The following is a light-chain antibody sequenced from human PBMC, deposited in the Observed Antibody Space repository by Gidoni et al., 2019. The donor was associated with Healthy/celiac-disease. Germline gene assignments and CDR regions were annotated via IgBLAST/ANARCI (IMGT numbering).Light chain of an antibody. V-gene: IGKV1-12*01. Sequence: DIQMTQSPSSVSASVGDRVTITCRASQGMSSWLAWYQQKPGKAPKLLIYAASSVQSGVPSRFSGSGSGTDFTLTISSLQPEDFATYYCQQANSFPLITFGQGTRLEIK. CDR3: QQANSFPLIT. J-gene: IGKJ5*01. CDR1: QGMSSW. CDR2: AAS.